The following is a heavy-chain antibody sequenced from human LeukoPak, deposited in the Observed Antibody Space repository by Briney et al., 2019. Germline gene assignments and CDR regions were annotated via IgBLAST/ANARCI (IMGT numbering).Heavy chain of an antibody. CDR1: GASISSTGSY. CDR3: ARSTDGTIFDY. D-gene: IGHD1-26*01. CDR2: ISYAGST. Sequence: SETLSLTCTVSGASISSTGSYWAWIRQPPGKGLDWIGTISYAGSTNYNPSLNTRVTISTDTSNNQFSLRLSSVTAADTAVYYCARSTDGTIFDYWGQGTLVTVSS. V-gene: IGHV4-39*07. J-gene: IGHJ4*02.